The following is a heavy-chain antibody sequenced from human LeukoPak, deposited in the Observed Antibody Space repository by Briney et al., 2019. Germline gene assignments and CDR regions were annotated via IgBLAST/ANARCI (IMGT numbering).Heavy chain of an antibody. D-gene: IGHD4-17*01. J-gene: IGHJ5*02. CDR1: GFTVSGNY. CDR2: LYSTGTT. V-gene: IGHV3-66*01. Sequence: GVSLRLSCAASGFTVSGNYMSWVRQAPGKGLEWVSVLYSTGTTHYADSVKGRFTISRDNSKNTLYLQMNSLRAEDTAVYYCARDGNYGDYHNWFDPWGQGTLVTVSS. CDR3: ARDGNYGDYHNWFDP.